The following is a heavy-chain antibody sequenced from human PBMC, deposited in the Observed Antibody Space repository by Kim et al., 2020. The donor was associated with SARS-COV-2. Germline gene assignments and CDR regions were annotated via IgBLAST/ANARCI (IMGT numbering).Heavy chain of an antibody. CDR3: SASDY. J-gene: IGHJ4*02. Sequence: MNSRGGSTHYAQAVKGRFTITSDNSKNTLYLQMNSLRAEDTAVYYCSASDYLGQGTLVTVSS. CDR2: MNSRGGST. V-gene: IGHV3-23*01.